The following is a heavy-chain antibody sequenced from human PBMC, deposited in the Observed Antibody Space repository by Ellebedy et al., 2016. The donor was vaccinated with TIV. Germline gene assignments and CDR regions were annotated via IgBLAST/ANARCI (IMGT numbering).Heavy chain of an antibody. J-gene: IGHJ4*02. CDR2: ISAYTGNT. D-gene: IGHD3-16*02. CDR1: GYTFINYG. V-gene: IGHV1-18*01. CDR3: ARDQGDDYVWGSYLDY. Sequence: AASVKVSCKASGYTFINYGISWVRQAPGQGLVWMGWISAYTGNTNYAEKFQGRVTMTTDTSTSTAYLELRSLRSDDTAVYYCARDQGDDYVWGSYLDYWGQGTLVTVSS.